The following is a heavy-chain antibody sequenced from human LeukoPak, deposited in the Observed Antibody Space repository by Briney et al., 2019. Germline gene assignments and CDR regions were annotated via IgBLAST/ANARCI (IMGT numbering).Heavy chain of an antibody. J-gene: IGHJ2*01. V-gene: IGHV1-69*04. CDR2: IIPILGIA. D-gene: IGHD4-17*01. CDR3: ARTTVTTCWYFDL. CDR1: GGTFSSYA. Sequence: GASVKVSCKASGGTFSSYAISWVRQAPGQGLEWMGRIIPILGIANYAQKFQGRVTITADKSTSTAYMELSSLRSEDTAVYYCARTTVTTCWYFDLWGRGTLVTVSS.